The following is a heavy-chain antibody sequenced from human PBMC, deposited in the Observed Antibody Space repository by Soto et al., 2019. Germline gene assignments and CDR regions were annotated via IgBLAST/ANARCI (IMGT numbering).Heavy chain of an antibody. D-gene: IGHD6-19*01. Sequence: GGSLRLSCAATGFTFSNYDMHWVRQATGKGLQWVSSIATAGDTYYPGSVKGRFTISRDNSKNTLYLQMNSLRAEDTAVYYCAKRGAGHYFEYWGQGSLVTVSS. CDR2: IATAGDT. CDR1: GFTFSNYD. V-gene: IGHV3-13*04. CDR3: AKRGAGHYFEY. J-gene: IGHJ4*02.